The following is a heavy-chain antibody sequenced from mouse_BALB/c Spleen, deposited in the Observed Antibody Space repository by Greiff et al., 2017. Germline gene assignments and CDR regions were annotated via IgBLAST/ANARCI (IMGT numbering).Heavy chain of an antibody. J-gene: IGHJ3*01. D-gene: IGHD1-1*01. V-gene: IGHV1-9*01. Sequence: QVQLKQSGAELMKPGASVKISCKATGYTFSSYWIEWVKQRPGHGLEWIGEILPGSGSTNYNEKFKGKATFTADTSSNTAYMQLSSLTSEDSAVYYCARPHYYGSSYPFAYWGQGTLVTVSA. CDR1: GYTFSSYW. CDR2: ILPGSGST. CDR3: ARPHYYGSSYPFAY.